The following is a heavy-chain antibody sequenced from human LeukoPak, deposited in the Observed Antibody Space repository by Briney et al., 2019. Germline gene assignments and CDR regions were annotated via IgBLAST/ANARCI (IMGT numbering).Heavy chain of an antibody. CDR2: ISSTGSLK. D-gene: IGHD3-16*01. CDR3: ARDGAPRTDY. J-gene: IGHJ4*02. CDR1: GFTFSSYE. V-gene: IGHV3-48*03. Sequence: GGSLRLSCAASGFTFSSYEMNWVRQAPGKGLEWVSYISSTGSLKYYADSVKGRSTISRDNVRNSLYLQMNSLRVDDTAVYYCARDGAPRTDYWGQGTLVTVSS.